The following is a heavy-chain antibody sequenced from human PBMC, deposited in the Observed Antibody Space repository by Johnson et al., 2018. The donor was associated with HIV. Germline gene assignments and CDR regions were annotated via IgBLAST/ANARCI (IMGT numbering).Heavy chain of an antibody. CDR2: ISDDGPNK. Sequence: QVHLVESGGGVVQPGRSLRLSCAASGFIFSSYAVHWVRQAPGKGLEWVAVISDDGPNKFYADSVQGRFTISRDNAKNSMYLQMNSLRVEDTALYYCVRDTGYCSGGRCDDAFDVWGQGIMVTVSS. CDR1: GFIFSSYA. D-gene: IGHD2-15*01. V-gene: IGHV3-30*04. J-gene: IGHJ3*01. CDR3: VRDTGYCSGGRCDDAFDV.